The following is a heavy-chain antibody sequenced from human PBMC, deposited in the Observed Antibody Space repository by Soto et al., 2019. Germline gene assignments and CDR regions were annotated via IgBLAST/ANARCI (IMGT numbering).Heavy chain of an antibody. Sequence: GGSLRLSCTASGFTFSSYAMNWFRQAPGKGLEWVSATTGSGGVTYYADSVKGRFTISRDNSKNTLYLQMNSLRAEDTAVYYCVKSFDYDILSGYTSYFDYWGQGTLVTVSS. V-gene: IGHV3-23*01. CDR2: TTGSGGVT. CDR3: VKSFDYDILSGYTSYFDY. D-gene: IGHD3-9*01. CDR1: GFTFSSYA. J-gene: IGHJ4*02.